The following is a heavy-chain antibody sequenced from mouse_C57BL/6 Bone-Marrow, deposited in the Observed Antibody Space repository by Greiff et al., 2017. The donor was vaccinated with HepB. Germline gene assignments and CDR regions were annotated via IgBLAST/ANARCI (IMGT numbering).Heavy chain of an antibody. J-gene: IGHJ4*01. CDR1: GYTFTSYG. CDR2: IYPRSGNT. D-gene: IGHD2-4*01. V-gene: IGHV1-81*01. Sequence: QVQLQQSGAELARPGASVKLSCKASGYTFTSYGISWVKQRTGQGLEWIGEIYPRSGNTYYNEKFKGKATLTADKSSSTAYMELRSLTSEDSAVYFCAGPTRITRGYYYAMDYWGQGTSVTVSS. CDR3: AGPTRITRGYYYAMDY.